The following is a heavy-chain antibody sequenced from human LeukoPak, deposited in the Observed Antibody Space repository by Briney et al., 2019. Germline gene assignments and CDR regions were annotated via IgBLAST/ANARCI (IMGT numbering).Heavy chain of an antibody. CDR1: GYSFSNYG. J-gene: IGHJ4*02. V-gene: IGHV3-30*02. CDR2: IWYDGSKK. CDR3: AKDLQVGPDAPYYFDY. Sequence: PGGSLRLSCAASGYSFSNYGMHWVRQTPGKGLEWVALIWYDGSKKYYAGSVKGRFTISRDNSKNTLYLQMNSLRAEDTAVYYCAKDLQVGPDAPYYFDYWGQGTLVTVSS. D-gene: IGHD2-2*01.